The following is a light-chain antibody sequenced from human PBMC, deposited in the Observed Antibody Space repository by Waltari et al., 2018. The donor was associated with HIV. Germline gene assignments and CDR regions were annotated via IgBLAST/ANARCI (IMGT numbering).Light chain of an antibody. J-gene: IGKJ3*01. CDR3: QQYNNWPPIFT. Sequence: EIVMTQSPATLSLSPGERATLSCRASQSVSSNLAWYQQRPGQAPRLLIYGASTRATGVAARFSGSGSGTEFTLTISSLQSEDFAVYYCQQYNNWPPIFTFGPGTKVDIK. CDR2: GAS. V-gene: IGKV3-15*01. CDR1: QSVSSN.